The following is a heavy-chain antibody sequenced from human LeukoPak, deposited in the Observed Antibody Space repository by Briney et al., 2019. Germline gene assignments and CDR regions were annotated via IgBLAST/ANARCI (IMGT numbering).Heavy chain of an antibody. CDR3: ARLEYSSSPPLDY. D-gene: IGHD6-13*01. CDR1: GGSFSGYY. V-gene: IGHV4-34*01. Sequence: SETLSLTCAVYGGSFSGYYWSWIRQPPGKGLEWIGEINHSGSTNYNPSLKSRVTISVDTPKNQFSLKLSSVTAADTAVYYCARLEYSSSPPLDYWGQGTLVTVSS. CDR2: INHSGST. J-gene: IGHJ4*02.